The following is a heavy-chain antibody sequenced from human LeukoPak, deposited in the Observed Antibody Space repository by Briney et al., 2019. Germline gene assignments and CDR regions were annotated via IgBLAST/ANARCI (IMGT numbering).Heavy chain of an antibody. CDR2: ISSRSTYI. CDR3: ARGHDNSGYFYSPDY. Sequence: PGGSLRLSCATSGFTFSSYTMNWVGQTPGKGLEWVSSISSRSTYIYYLDSVRGRFTISRDNAKNSLYLQMNSLRAEDTAVYYCARGHDNSGYFYSPDYWVQGTLATVSS. V-gene: IGHV3-21*01. D-gene: IGHD3-22*01. CDR1: GFTFSSYT. J-gene: IGHJ4*02.